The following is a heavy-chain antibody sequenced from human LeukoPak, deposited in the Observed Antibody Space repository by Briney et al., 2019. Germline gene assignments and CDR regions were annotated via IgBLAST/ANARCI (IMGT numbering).Heavy chain of an antibody. CDR3: ASRPDYYDSSGWVDY. CDR1: GFTFSSYA. D-gene: IGHD3-22*01. CDR2: ISYDGSNK. Sequence: PGRSLRLSCAASGFTFSSYAMHWVRQAPGKGLEWVAVISYDGSNKYYADSVKGRFTISRDSSKNTLYLQMNSLRAEDTAVYYCASRPDYYDSSGWVDYWGQGTLVTVSS. J-gene: IGHJ4*02. V-gene: IGHV3-30-3*01.